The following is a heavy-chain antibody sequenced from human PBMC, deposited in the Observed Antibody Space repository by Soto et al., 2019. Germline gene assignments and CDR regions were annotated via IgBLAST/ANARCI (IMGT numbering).Heavy chain of an antibody. Sequence: SETLSLTCAVYGGSFSGYYWTWIRQPPGTGLEWIGEINHSGSTNYSPSFQGHVTISADKSISTAYLQWSSLKASDTAMYYCARLAMVRGVPTYGMDVWGQGTTVTVSS. J-gene: IGHJ6*02. D-gene: IGHD3-10*01. CDR3: ARLAMVRGVPTYGMDV. CDR1: GGSFSGYY. V-gene: IGHV4-34*01. CDR2: INHSGST.